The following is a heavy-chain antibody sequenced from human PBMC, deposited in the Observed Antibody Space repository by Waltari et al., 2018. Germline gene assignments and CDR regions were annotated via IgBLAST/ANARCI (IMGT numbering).Heavy chain of an antibody. Sequence: QVQLLQWGAGRLKPPETLSLTCGVSGGSFGGYYGGWIRQPPGTGLECIGEVDHGGSATYQPSLKSRVTMSVDTSSNQFSLKMISVTAADTAVYYCARGNGGYSDWGPGALVAVSS. V-gene: IGHV4-34*01. CDR3: ARGNGGYSD. CDR1: GGSFGGYY. D-gene: IGHD1-26*01. CDR2: VDHGGSA. J-gene: IGHJ4*02.